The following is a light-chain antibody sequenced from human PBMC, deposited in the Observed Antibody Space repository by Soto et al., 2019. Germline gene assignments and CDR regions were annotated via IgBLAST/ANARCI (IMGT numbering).Light chain of an antibody. Sequence: QAVVTQEPSLTVSPGGTVTLTCGSSTGDVTSGHYPYWCQQKPGQAPRTLIYDTSNKHSWTPARFSGALLGGKAALTLSGAQPEDEAIYYCLLAYSSSRPVFGGGTKLTVL. CDR3: LLAYSSSRPV. CDR1: TGDVTSGHY. CDR2: DTS. V-gene: IGLV7-46*01. J-gene: IGLJ2*01.